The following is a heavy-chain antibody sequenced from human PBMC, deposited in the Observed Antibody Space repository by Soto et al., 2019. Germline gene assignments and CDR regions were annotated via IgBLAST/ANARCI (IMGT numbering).Heavy chain of an antibody. D-gene: IGHD6-19*01. J-gene: IGHJ6*03. CDR1: GFTFSSYA. Sequence: EVQLLESGGGLVQPGGSLRLSCAASGFTFSSYAMSWVRQAPGKGLEWVSAISGSGGSTYYADSVKGRFTISRDNSKNTLYLPMNRLRVEDTAVYYCAKGAQREGGWERYYYYYYMDVWGKGTTVTVSS. CDR2: ISGSGGST. CDR3: AKGAQREGGWERYYYYYYMDV. V-gene: IGHV3-23*01.